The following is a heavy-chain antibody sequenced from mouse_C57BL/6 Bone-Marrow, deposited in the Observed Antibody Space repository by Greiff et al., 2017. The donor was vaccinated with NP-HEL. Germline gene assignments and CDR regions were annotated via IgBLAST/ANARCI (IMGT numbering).Heavy chain of an antibody. V-gene: IGHV1-76*01. D-gene: IGHD1-1*01. J-gene: IGHJ2*01. Sequence: QVQLQQSGAELVRPGASVKLSCKASGYTFTDYYINWVKQRPGQGLEWIARIYPGSGNTYYNEKFKGKATLTAEKSSSTAYMQLSSLTSEDSAVYFCARAEFITTVVGDFDYWGQGTTLTVSS. CDR2: IYPGSGNT. CDR3: ARAEFITTVVGDFDY. CDR1: GYTFTDYY.